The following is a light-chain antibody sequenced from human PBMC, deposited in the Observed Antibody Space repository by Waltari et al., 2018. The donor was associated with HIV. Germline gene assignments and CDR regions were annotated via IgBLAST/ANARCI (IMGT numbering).Light chain of an antibody. CDR2: SNN. Sequence: QSVLTQPPSASGTPGQRVTISCSGSRSNIASNTVNWYQQLPGTAPKLLIYSNNQRPSGVPDRFSGSKSGTSASLANSGLQSEDEADYYCAAWDDNLNGWVFGGGTKLTVL. CDR1: RSNIASNT. V-gene: IGLV1-44*01. J-gene: IGLJ3*02. CDR3: AAWDDNLNGWV.